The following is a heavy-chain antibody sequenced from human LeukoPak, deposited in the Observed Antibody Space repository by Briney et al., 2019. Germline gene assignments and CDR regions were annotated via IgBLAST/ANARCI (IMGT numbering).Heavy chain of an antibody. CDR3: ARESRDGYNDY. D-gene: IGHD5-24*01. Sequence: GGSLRLSCAASGFTFSSYSMNWVRQAPGKGLEWVSSISSSSSYIYYADSVKGRFTISRDNAKNSLYLQMNSLRAEDTAVYYCARESRDGYNDYWGQGTLVTVSS. V-gene: IGHV3-21*01. CDR1: GFTFSSYS. J-gene: IGHJ4*02. CDR2: ISSSSSYI.